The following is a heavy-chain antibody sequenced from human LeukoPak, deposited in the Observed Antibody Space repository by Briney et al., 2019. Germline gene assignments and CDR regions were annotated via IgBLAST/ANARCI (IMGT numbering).Heavy chain of an antibody. Sequence: PGGSLRLSCAASGFTFSSYWMHWVRQAPGKGLVWVSRIKSDGSTNYADSVKGRFTISRDNAKNTLFLQLNSLTAEDTAVYYCARDRNYSPDYWGQGTLVTVSS. J-gene: IGHJ4*02. D-gene: IGHD5-18*01. CDR3: ARDRNYSPDY. V-gene: IGHV3-74*01. CDR1: GFTFSSYW. CDR2: IKSDGST.